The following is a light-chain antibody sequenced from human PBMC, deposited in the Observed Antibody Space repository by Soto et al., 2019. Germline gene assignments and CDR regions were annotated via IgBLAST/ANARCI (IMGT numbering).Light chain of an antibody. V-gene: IGLV2-23*01. CDR2: EGS. CDR1: SNDVGSYNL. Sequence: QSALTQPASVSGSPGQSITISCTGTSNDVGSYNLVSWYQQHPGKAPKLMIYEGSKRPSGVSNRFSGSKSGNTASLTISGLQAEDEADYYCCSYAGSPYVFGTGTKLTVL. CDR3: CSYAGSPYV. J-gene: IGLJ1*01.